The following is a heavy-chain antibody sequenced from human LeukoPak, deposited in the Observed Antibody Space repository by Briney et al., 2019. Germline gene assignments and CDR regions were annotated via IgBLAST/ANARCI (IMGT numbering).Heavy chain of an antibody. CDR1: GFTLTTYW. V-gene: IGHV3-48*04. CDR2: ISSSGSTI. D-gene: IGHD3-10*01. CDR3: ARISRTYGYYDY. Sequence: GGSLRLSCAASGFTLTTYWMTWVRQAPGKGLEWVSYISSSGSTIYYADSVKGRFTISRDNAKNSLYLQMNSLRAEDTAVYYCARISRTYGYYDYWGQGTLVTVSS. J-gene: IGHJ4*02.